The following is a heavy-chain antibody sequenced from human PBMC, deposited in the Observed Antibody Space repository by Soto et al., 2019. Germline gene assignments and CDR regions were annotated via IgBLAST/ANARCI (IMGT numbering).Heavy chain of an antibody. D-gene: IGHD4-17*01. V-gene: IGHV4-39*01. CDR1: GGSISSSSYY. J-gene: IGHJ6*03. Sequence: SETLSLTCTVSGGSISSSSYYWGWIRQPPGKGLEWIGSIYYSGSTYYNPSLKSRVTISIDTSKNQFSLKLSSVTAADTAVYYCARAPTRFSDYGDYVAYYYYMDVWGKGTTVTVSS. CDR2: IYYSGST. CDR3: ARAPTRFSDYGDYVAYYYYMDV.